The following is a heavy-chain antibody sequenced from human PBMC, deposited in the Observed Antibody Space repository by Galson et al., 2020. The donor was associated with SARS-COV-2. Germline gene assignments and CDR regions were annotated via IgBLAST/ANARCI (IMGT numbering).Heavy chain of an antibody. CDR1: GFTFSSYG. Sequence: GGSLRLSCAASGFTFSSYGMHWVRQAPGKGLEWVAVIWYDGSNKYYADSVKGRFTISRDNSKNTLYLQMNSLRAEDTAVYYCAKELQTYSNYAYYYYMDVWGKGTTVTVSS. D-gene: IGHD4-4*01. V-gene: IGHV3-33*06. CDR2: IWYDGSNK. CDR3: AKELQTYSNYAYYYYMDV. J-gene: IGHJ6*03.